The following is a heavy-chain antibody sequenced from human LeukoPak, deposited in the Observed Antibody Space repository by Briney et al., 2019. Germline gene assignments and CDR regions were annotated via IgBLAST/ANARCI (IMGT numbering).Heavy chain of an antibody. D-gene: IGHD3-10*01. J-gene: IGHJ4*02. CDR3: AKHEGSSGSYCHFHY. Sequence: GGSLRLSCAASGFTFSAYAMTWVRQAPGRGLEWVSGINDDGYYTYYADSVKGRFTNSRDNSKNTLFLRMNRLRAEDTAVYYCAKHEGSSGSYCHFHYWGQGTLVTVSS. CDR2: INDDGYYT. V-gene: IGHV3-23*01. CDR1: GFTFSAYA.